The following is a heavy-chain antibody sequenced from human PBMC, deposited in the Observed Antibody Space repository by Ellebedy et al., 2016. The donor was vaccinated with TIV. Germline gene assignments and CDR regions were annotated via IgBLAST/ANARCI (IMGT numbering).Heavy chain of an antibody. CDR2: ISAYNGNT. J-gene: IGHJ4*02. CDR1: GYTFTSYG. CDR3: ARDKGTDDSSGYYYAMIDY. V-gene: IGHV1-18*04. D-gene: IGHD3-22*01. Sequence: AASVKVSCKASGYTFTSYGISWARQAPGQGLEWMGWISAYNGNTNYAQKLQGRVTMTTDTSTSTAYMELRSLRSDDTAVYYCARDKGTDDSSGYYYAMIDYWGQGTLVTVSS.